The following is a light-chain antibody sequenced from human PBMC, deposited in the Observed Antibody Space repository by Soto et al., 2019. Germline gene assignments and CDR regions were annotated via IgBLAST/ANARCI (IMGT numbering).Light chain of an antibody. CDR1: QSVTAGY. CDR3: QQYGNSPT. V-gene: IGKV3-20*01. J-gene: IGKJ1*01. CDR2: ETS. Sequence: EIVLTQSPGTLSLSPGERATLSCRASQSVTAGYFAWYQQKPGQAPRLLIYETSSRTTGIPDRFSGSGSGTDFTITISRLEPEDFAVYYCQQYGNSPTFGQGTKVEIK.